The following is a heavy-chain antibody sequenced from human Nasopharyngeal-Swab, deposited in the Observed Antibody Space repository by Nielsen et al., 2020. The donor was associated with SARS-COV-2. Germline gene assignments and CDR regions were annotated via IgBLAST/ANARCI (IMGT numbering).Heavy chain of an antibody. CDR1: GGTFSSYA. J-gene: IGHJ5*02. V-gene: IGHV1-69*13. D-gene: IGHD6-13*01. CDR2: ILPIFGTA. CDR3: ARGGGRYSSSWYEGNWFDP. Sequence: SVKVSCKASGGTFSSYAISWVRQAPGQGLEWMGGILPIFGTANYAQKFQGRVTITADESTSTAYMELSSLRSEDTAVYYCARGGGRYSSSWYEGNWFDPWGQGTLVTVSS.